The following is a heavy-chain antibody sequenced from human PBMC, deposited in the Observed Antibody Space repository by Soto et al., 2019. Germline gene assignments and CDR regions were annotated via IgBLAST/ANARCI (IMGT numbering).Heavy chain of an antibody. CDR3: ARVAITLIRGLKVDFYSMDV. J-gene: IGHJ6*02. V-gene: IGHV1-18*01. Sequence: VKVSCKASGYTFNNYGITWVRQAPGQGLEWLGWISVYNGNKNYAKKVQGRVSMTADTSTSTAHMELRSLQSDDTAVYFCARVAITLIRGLKVDFYSMDVWGQGTTVTVSS. D-gene: IGHD3-10*01. CDR1: GYTFNNYG. CDR2: ISVYNGNK.